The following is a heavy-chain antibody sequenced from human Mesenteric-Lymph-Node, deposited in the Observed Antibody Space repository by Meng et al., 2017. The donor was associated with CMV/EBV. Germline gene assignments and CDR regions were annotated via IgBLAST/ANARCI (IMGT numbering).Heavy chain of an antibody. CDR3: ARGRQQLVLGWFDP. CDR2: IKQDGSEK. J-gene: IGHJ5*02. CDR1: GFTFSSYW. V-gene: IGHV3-7*01. Sequence: GGSLRLSCAASGFTFSSYWMSWVRQAPGKGLEWVANIKQDGSEKYYVDSVKGRFTISRDNAKNSLYLQMNSLRAEDTAVYYCARGRQQLVLGWFDPWGQGTLVTVSS. D-gene: IGHD6-13*01.